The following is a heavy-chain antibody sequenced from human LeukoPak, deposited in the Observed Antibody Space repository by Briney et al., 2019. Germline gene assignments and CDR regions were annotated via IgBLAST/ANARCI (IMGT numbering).Heavy chain of an antibody. CDR3: ARPYYYDSRIDP. V-gene: IGHV4-30-4*01. D-gene: IGHD3-22*01. CDR2: MYYSGST. CDR1: GGSISSGDYY. Sequence: PSETLSLTCTVSGGSISSGDYYWSWIRQPPGKGLEWIAYMYYSGSTYYKPSLKSRVTTSADTSKNQLSLKLSSVTAADTAVYYCARPYYYDSRIDPWGQGILVTVSS. J-gene: IGHJ5*02.